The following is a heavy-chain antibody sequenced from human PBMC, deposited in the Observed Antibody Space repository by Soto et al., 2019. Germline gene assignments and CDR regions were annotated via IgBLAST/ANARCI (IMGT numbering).Heavy chain of an antibody. CDR2: IRHSGNTV. V-gene: IGHV3-11*01. D-gene: IGHD1-26*01. CDR3: ARAVGSYDAFDI. J-gene: IGHJ3*02. CDR1: GFIFSDFY. Sequence: GGSLRLSCASSGFIFSDFYMSWVRQAPGKGLEWVSYIRHSGNTVYYADSVKGRFTISRDNAKNSLYLHMNSLRADDTAVYYCARAVGSYDAFDIWGQGTMVTVSS.